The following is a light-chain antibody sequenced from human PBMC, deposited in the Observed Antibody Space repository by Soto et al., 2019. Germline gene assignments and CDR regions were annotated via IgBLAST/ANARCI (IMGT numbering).Light chain of an antibody. V-gene: IGKV3-15*01. CDR3: HQYGSSPPWT. J-gene: IGKJ1*01. Sequence: EIVITHSVATVSVSPGDRATLSCRASQSVTSNLAWYQQKPGQAPRLLIYGASTRATGIPARFSGGGSGTEFTLTISRLEPEDFAVYYCHQYGSSPPWTSCQGTRVEI. CDR1: QSVTSN. CDR2: GAS.